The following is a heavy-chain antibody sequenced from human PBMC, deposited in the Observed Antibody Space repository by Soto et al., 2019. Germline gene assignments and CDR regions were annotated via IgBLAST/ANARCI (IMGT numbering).Heavy chain of an antibody. V-gene: IGHV1-18*04. CDR2: ISAYNGNT. CDR3: ATGLSQPPLFGVVITRYYYYGMDV. Sequence: ASVKVSCKASGYTFTSYCISWVRQAPVQGLEWMGSISAYNGNTNYAQKLQGRVTMTTDTSTSTAYMELSSLRSDDTAVYYCATGLSQPPLFGVVITRYYYYGMDVWGQGTTVTVSS. J-gene: IGHJ6*02. D-gene: IGHD3-3*01. CDR1: GYTFTSYC.